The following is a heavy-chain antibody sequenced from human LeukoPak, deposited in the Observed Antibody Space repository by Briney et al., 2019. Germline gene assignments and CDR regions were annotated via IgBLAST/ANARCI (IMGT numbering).Heavy chain of an antibody. CDR2: ISAYNGNT. J-gene: IGHJ4*02. Sequence: ASVKVSCKASGYTFTNYGISWVRQAPGQGLEWMGWISAYNGNTNYAQKLQGRVTMTTDTSTSTAYMELRSLRSDDTAVYYCAQQTRYCSGDNCYGGRFDYWGQGTLVTVSS. CDR1: GYTFTNYG. V-gene: IGHV1-18*01. D-gene: IGHD2-15*01. CDR3: AQQTRYCSGDNCYGGRFDY.